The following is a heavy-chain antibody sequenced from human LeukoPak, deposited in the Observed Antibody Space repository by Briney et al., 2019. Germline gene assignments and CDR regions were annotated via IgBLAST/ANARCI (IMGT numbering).Heavy chain of an antibody. CDR1: GYSFTSYW. J-gene: IGHJ6*03. V-gene: IGHV5-51*01. D-gene: IGHD4-11*01. Sequence: GESLKISCKGSGYSFTSYWIGWVRQMPGKGLEWMGIIYPGDSDTRYSPSFQGQVTISADKSISTAYLQWSSLKASDTAMYYCARQMTTVNNYYYMDVWGKGTTVTVSS. CDR2: IYPGDSDT. CDR3: ARQMTTVNNYYYMDV.